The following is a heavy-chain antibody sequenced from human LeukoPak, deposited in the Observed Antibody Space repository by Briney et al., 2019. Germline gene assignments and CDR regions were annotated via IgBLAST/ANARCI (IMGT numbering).Heavy chain of an antibody. CDR3: ARGAAFGYDSSINLFDY. J-gene: IGHJ4*02. CDR2: ISSSSSTI. D-gene: IGHD3-22*01. CDR1: GFTFSSYS. V-gene: IGHV3-48*02. Sequence: GGSLRLSCAASGFTFSSYSMNWVRQAPGKGLERVSYISSSSSTIYYAGSVKGRFTISRDNAKNSLYLQMNSLRDEDTAVYYCARGAAFGYDSSINLFDYWGQGTLVTVSS.